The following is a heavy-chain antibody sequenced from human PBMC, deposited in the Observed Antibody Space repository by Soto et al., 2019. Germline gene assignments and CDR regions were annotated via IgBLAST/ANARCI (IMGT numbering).Heavy chain of an antibody. D-gene: IGHD6-19*01. CDR2: ISAYNGNT. Sequence: QVQLVQSGAEVKKPGASVKVSCKASGYTFTSYGISWVRQAPGQGLEWMGWISAYNGNTNYAQKLQGKINLTTRPSTNKAYMELRGLRSDGTAVDYCSRDLAVGLVDYWGQGTLVTLSS. CDR1: GYTFTSYG. CDR3: SRDLAVGLVDY. J-gene: IGHJ4*02. V-gene: IGHV1-18*01.